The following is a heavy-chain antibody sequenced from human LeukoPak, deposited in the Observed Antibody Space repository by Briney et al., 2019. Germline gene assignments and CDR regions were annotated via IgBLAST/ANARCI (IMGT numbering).Heavy chain of an antibody. Sequence: PGGSLILSCAASGFTFSIYAMSWVRQAPGKGLEWVSTISDSGGSTYYADSVKGRFTISRDNSKNTVYLQMNSLRAEDTAVYYCAKDREGVRYFDWGQGTLVTVSS. D-gene: IGHD3-9*01. CDR1: GFTFSIYA. J-gene: IGHJ4*02. CDR2: ISDSGGST. CDR3: AKDREGVRYFD. V-gene: IGHV3-23*01.